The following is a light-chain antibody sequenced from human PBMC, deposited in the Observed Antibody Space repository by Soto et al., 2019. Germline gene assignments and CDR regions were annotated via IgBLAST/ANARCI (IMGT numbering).Light chain of an antibody. CDR2: GAS. Sequence: ELVLTQSPGTLSLSPGERATLSCRASRSVSNNYVAWYQRKPGKAPRLLIYGASSRATDIPRSFSGSGSGTDIALSITRLEPKDFAVYYCHQYGSSPPTFGQGTRVESK. CDR3: HQYGSSPPT. CDR1: RSVSNNY. V-gene: IGKV3-20*01. J-gene: IGKJ1*01.